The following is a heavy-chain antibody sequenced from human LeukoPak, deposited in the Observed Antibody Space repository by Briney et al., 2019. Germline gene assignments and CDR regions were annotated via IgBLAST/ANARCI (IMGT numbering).Heavy chain of an antibody. CDR3: ARDRDRILECLPLSYYFDY. Sequence: GASVKVSCKASGYTFTGYYMHWVRQAPGQGLEWMGWINPNSGGTNYAQKFQGRVTMTRDTSISTAYMELSRLRSDDTAVYYCARDRDRILECLPLSYYFDYWGQGTLVTVSS. V-gene: IGHV1-2*02. CDR2: INPNSGGT. D-gene: IGHD3-3*01. J-gene: IGHJ4*02. CDR1: GYTFTGYY.